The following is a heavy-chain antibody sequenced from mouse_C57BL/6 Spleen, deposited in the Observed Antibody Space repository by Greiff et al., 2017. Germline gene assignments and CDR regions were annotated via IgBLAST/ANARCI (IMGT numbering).Heavy chain of an antibody. CDR2: IYPRSGNT. CDR3: AREEDYYYGSSSWFAY. V-gene: IGHV1-81*01. D-gene: IGHD1-1*01. J-gene: IGHJ3*01. Sequence: QVQLKESGAELARPGASVKLSCKASGYTFTSYGISWVKQRTGQGLEWIGEIYPRSGNTYYNEKFKGKATLTADKSSSTAYMELRSLTSEDSAVYFCAREEDYYYGSSSWFAYWGQGTLVTVSA. CDR1: GYTFTSYG.